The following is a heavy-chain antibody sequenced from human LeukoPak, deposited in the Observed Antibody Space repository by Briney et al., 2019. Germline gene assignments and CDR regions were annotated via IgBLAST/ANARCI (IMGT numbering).Heavy chain of an antibody. CDR2: ISVTGGST. Sequence: PGGSLRLSCAASGFTITNYAMSWVRQAPGKGLEWVSAISVTGGSTYYADSVKGRFTISRDNSKNTLYLQINSLSADDTAVYYCAKGGNSGTYQFDYWGQGSLVTVSS. CDR1: GFTITNYA. J-gene: IGHJ4*02. D-gene: IGHD1-26*01. CDR3: AKGGNSGTYQFDY. V-gene: IGHV3-23*01.